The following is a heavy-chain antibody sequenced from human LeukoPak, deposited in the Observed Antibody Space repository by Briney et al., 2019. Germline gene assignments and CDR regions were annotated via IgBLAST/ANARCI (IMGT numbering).Heavy chain of an antibody. J-gene: IGHJ4*02. CDR1: GYSFTSYW. CDR3: ARQEKYQLLENDY. V-gene: IGHV5-51*01. Sequence: GESLKISCKGSGYSFTSYWIGWVRQMPGQGLGSMGIIYPGDSDTRYSPPFQGQVTISADKSISTAYLQWSSLKASDTAMYYCARQEKYQLLENDYWGQGTLVTVSS. CDR2: IYPGDSDT. D-gene: IGHD2-2*01.